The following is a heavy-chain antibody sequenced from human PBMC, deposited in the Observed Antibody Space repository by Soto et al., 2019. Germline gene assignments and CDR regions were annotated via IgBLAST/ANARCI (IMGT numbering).Heavy chain of an antibody. Sequence: QVQLVQSGAEVKKPGSSVKVSCKTSGVTHAISWVRQAPGQGLEWMGDIVPMSGTAYYAQKFQGRVTITADKSATTAYMELSSLRSEDTGLYYCAREGGDGYSWEGYWFFDLWGRGTLVTVSS. CDR2: IVPMSGTA. V-gene: IGHV1-69*06. CDR1: GVTHA. CDR3: AREGGDGYSWEGYWFFDL. D-gene: IGHD3-16*01. J-gene: IGHJ2*01.